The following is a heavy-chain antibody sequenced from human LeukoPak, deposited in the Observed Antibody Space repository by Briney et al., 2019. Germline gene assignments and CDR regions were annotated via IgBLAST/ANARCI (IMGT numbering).Heavy chain of an antibody. D-gene: IGHD2-15*01. V-gene: IGHV3-23*01. J-gene: IGHJ4*02. CDR2: ISNSGGST. CDR1: GLTFSSYA. CDR3: AKRSCSGGSCNFDY. Sequence: GGSLRLSCAASGLTFSSYAMSWVRQAPGKGLEWVSAISNSGGSTNYADSVKGRFTISRDNSKNTLYLQMNSLRAEDTAVYYCAKRSCSGGSCNFDYWGQGTLVTVSS.